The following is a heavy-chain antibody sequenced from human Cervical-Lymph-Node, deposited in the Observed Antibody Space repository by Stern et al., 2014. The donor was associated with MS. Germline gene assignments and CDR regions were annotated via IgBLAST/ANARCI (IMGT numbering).Heavy chain of an antibody. CDR3: ARTGDDFGDYSLSY. Sequence: VQLQESGPGLVKPSETLSLTCTVSGGSINTNNYYWGWIRQPPGKGLEWIGNIYSRGSTFYSPSLKSRVTMSVAPFKNPFSLELSSVTAADTAVYYCARTGDDFGDYSLSYWGQGTLVTVSS. CDR2: IYSRGST. J-gene: IGHJ4*02. CDR1: GGSINTNNYY. V-gene: IGHV4-39*01. D-gene: IGHD4-17*01.